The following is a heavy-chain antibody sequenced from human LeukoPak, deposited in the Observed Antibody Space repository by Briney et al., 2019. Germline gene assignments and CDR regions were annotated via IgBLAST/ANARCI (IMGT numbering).Heavy chain of an antibody. D-gene: IGHD2-2*01. CDR3: AKEQTSSGFFDY. CDR1: GFTFSSYA. CDR2: ISGRGDRT. J-gene: IGHJ4*02. Sequence: GSLRLSCAASGFTFSSYAMSWVRQAPGKGLEWVSAISGRGDRTYYADSVKGRFTISRDNSKNTLYLQMNSVRAEDRAVYYCAKEQTSSGFFDYWGQGTLVTVSS. V-gene: IGHV3-23*01.